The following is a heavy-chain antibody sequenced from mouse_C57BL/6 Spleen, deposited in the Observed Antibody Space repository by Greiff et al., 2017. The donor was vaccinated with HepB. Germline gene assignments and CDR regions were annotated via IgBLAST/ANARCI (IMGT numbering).Heavy chain of an antibody. J-gene: IGHJ2*01. CDR3: ARRGYYGSSPPFDY. D-gene: IGHD1-1*01. CDR2: INPNNGGT. CDR1: GYTFTDYN. Sequence: EVMLVESGPELVKPGASVKIPCKASGYTFTDYNMDWVKQSHGKSLEWIGDINPNNGGTIYNQKFKGKATLTVDKSSSTAYMELRSLTSEDTAVYYCARRGYYGSSPPFDYWGQGTTLTVSS. V-gene: IGHV1-18*01.